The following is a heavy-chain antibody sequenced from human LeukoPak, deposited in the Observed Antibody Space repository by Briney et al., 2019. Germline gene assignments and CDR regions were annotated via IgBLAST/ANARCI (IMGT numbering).Heavy chain of an antibody. CDR3: EIGYSSGWDFDY. CDR1: GGTFSSYA. CDR2: IIPIFGTA. V-gene: IGHV1-69*01. D-gene: IGHD6-19*01. J-gene: IGHJ4*02. Sequence: ASVKVSCKASGGTFSSYAISWVRQAPGQGLEWMGGIIPIFGTANYAQKFQGRVTITADESTSTAYMELSSLRSEDTAVYYCEIGYSSGWDFDYWGQGTLVTVSS.